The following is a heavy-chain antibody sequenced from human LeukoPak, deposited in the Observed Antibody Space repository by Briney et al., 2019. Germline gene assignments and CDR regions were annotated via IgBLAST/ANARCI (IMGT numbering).Heavy chain of an antibody. J-gene: IGHJ4*02. CDR2: ISTGGIT. CDR1: GFTFTSYA. CDR3: ARDPAYSGSYTGGSNFDY. D-gene: IGHD1-26*01. V-gene: IGHV3-23*01. Sequence: GGSLRLSCAASGFTFTSYAMTWVRQAPGKGLEWVSSISTGGITYYADSVKGRFTISRDNSKSTLWLQMNSLRAEDTAVYYCARDPAYSGSYTGGSNFDYWGQGTLVTVSS.